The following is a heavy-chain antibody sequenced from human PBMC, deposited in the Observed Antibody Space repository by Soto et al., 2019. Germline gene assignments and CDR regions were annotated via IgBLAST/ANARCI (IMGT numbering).Heavy chain of an antibody. CDR3: ARAGLGDGSDY. CDR2: IYYSGST. CDR1: GGSVSSGSYY. D-gene: IGHD1-26*01. V-gene: IGHV4-61*01. Sequence: QVQLQESGPGLVKPSETLSLTCTVSGGSVSSGSYYLSWIRQPPGKGLEWIGYIYYSGSTKYNPSLKSRVTISVDTSKNQFSLKLSSVTAADTAVYYCARAGLGDGSDYWGQGTLVTVSS. J-gene: IGHJ4*02.